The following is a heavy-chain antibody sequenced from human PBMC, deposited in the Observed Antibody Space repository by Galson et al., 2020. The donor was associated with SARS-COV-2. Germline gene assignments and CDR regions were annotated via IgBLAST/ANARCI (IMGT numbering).Heavy chain of an antibody. J-gene: IGHJ4*02. CDR2: ISGSGGST. CDR3: AKDLVEYDILTGYDY. D-gene: IGHD3-9*01. Sequence: GESLTISCAASGFTFSTYALSWVRQAPGTGLASVSAISGSGGSTYYADSVKGRFTISRDNSKNTLYLQMNSLRAEDTAVYYCAKDLVEYDILTGYDYWGQGTLVTVSS. CDR1: GFTFSTYA. V-gene: IGHV3-23*01.